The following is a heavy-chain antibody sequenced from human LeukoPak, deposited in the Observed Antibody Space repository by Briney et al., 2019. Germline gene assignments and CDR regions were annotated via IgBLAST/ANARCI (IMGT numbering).Heavy chain of an antibody. CDR1: DGSFSGYY. Sequence: SETLSLTCAVYDGSFSGYYWSWIRQPPGKGLEWIGEINHSGSTNYNPPLKSRVTISLDTSKSQFSLKVRYVAAADTAVYYCARGLSDSWTGENYWGQGTLVTVSS. V-gene: IGHV4-34*01. CDR3: ARGLSDSWTGENY. D-gene: IGHD3-3*01. J-gene: IGHJ4*02. CDR2: INHSGST.